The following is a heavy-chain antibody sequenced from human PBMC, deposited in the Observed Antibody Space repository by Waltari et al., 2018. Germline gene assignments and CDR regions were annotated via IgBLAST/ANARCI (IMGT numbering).Heavy chain of an antibody. CDR1: GDSMSSSYW. J-gene: IGHJ4*02. CDR3: ARDRGRGIYLDS. V-gene: IGHV4-4*02. CDR2: IKRSGRT. Sequence: QLQLQQSGPGLVKPSESPSLTCTVSGDSMSSSYWWRWVRQSPGKGLEWIGQIKRSGRTNYHPAFETRVIVSIDTSNNQFSLKFPSATAADTAVYYCARDRGRGIYLDSWGQGTLVTVSP. D-gene: IGHD2-15*01.